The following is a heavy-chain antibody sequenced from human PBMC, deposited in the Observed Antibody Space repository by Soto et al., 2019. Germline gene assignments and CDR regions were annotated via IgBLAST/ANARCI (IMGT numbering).Heavy chain of an antibody. D-gene: IGHD3-22*01. V-gene: IGHV4-34*01. J-gene: IGHJ4*02. CDR3: ARADVVNYYDSSGYWY. CDR2: INHSGST. Sequence: SETLSLTCAVYGGSFSGYYWSWIRQPPGKGPEWIGEINHSGSTNYNPSLKSRVTISVDTSKNQFSLKLSSVTAADTAVYYCARADVVNYYDSSGYWYWGQGTLVTVSS. CDR1: GGSFSGYY.